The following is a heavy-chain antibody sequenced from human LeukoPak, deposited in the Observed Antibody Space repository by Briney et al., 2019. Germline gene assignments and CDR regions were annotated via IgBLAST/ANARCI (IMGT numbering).Heavy chain of an antibody. CDR3: ARVKGAIYGSGSYRYYYYYYMDV. D-gene: IGHD3-10*01. CDR1: GGSISSYY. Sequence: SETPSLTCTVSGGSISSYYWNWIRQPPGKGLEWIGYIYYSGSTNYNPSLKSRVAISVDTSKNQFSLKLSSVTAADTAVYYCARVKGAIYGSGSYRYYYYYYMDVWGKGTTVTVSS. CDR2: IYYSGST. V-gene: IGHV4-59*12. J-gene: IGHJ6*03.